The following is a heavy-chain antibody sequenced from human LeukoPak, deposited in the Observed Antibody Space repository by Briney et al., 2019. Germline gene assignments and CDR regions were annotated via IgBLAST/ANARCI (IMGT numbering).Heavy chain of an antibody. CDR3: ARGEYYESSGYYHYDY. CDR2: ISSSGSTK. CDR1: GFTFSSYE. Sequence: GGSLRLSCAASGFTFSSYEMNWARQAPGKGLEWVSYISSSGSTKYYADSVKGRFTISRDNAKKSLYLQMNSLSVEDTAVYYCARGEYYESSGYYHYDYWGQGTLVTVSS. V-gene: IGHV3-48*03. J-gene: IGHJ4*02. D-gene: IGHD3-22*01.